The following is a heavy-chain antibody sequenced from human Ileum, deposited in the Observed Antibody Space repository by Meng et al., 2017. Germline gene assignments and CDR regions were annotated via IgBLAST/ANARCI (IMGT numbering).Heavy chain of an antibody. Sequence: GESLKISCAASGFSFSDFWMSWVRQAPGKGLEWVANIKGDGSDKKYVDSVKGRFIISRDNAKNSLYLQINSLRVEDAAVYYCVRDYAGCWGQGTLVTVSS. CDR3: VRDYAGC. CDR2: IKGDGSDK. V-gene: IGHV3-7*01. CDR1: GFSFSDFW. D-gene: IGHD2-2*01. J-gene: IGHJ4*02.